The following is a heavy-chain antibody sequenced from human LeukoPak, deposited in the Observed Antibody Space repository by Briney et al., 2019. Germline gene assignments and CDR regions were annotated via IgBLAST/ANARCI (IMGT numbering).Heavy chain of an antibody. J-gene: IGHJ4*02. CDR3: AKNYYGSGSTLDY. Sequence: GGSLRLSCAASGFTFNNYAMNWVRQAPGKGLEWVSAISGSGGSTYYADSVKGRFTISRDNSKNTLYLQMDSLRAEDTAVYYCAKNYYGSGSTLDYWGQGTLVTVSS. V-gene: IGHV3-23*01. D-gene: IGHD3-10*01. CDR1: GFTFNNYA. CDR2: ISGSGGST.